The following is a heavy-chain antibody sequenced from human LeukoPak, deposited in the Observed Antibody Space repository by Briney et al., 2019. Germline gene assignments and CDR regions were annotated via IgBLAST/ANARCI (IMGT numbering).Heavy chain of an antibody. Sequence: GGSLRLSCAASGFTFSSYGMNWVRQAPGKGLEWVSSISSGSSYIYYTHSVKGRFTISRDNAKTSLYLQMNSLRAEDTAVYYCARDLSGVTGYTYGRGIDYWGQGTLVTVSS. V-gene: IGHV3-21*01. CDR1: GFTFSSYG. J-gene: IGHJ4*02. D-gene: IGHD5-18*01. CDR3: ARDLSGVTGYTYGRGIDY. CDR2: ISSGSSYI.